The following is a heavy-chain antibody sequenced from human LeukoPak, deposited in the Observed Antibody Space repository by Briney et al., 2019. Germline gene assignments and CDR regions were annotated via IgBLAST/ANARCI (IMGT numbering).Heavy chain of an antibody. CDR3: ARVSCGGDCYLDY. J-gene: IGHJ4*02. CDR2: ISSSSTYI. Sequence: GGSLRLSCAASGFTFSSYSMNWVRQAPGKGLEWVSSISSSSTYIYYADSVMGRFTISRDNAKNSLYLQMNSLRAEDTAVYYCARVSCGGDCYLDYWGQGTLVTVSS. D-gene: IGHD2-21*02. CDR1: GFTFSSYS. V-gene: IGHV3-21*01.